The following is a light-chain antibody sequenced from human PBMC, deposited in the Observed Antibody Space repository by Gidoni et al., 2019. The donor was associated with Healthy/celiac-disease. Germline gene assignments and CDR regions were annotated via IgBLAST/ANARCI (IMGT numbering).Light chain of an antibody. J-gene: IGKJ2*01. CDR1: QSISSY. V-gene: IGKV1-39*01. CDR2: AAS. CDR3: QQSYSTPRT. Sequence: DIQMIPSPSSLSASVGDRVTITCRASQSISSYLNWYQQKPGKAPKLLIYAASSLQSGVPSRFSGSGSGTDFTLTISSLQPEDFATYYCQQSYSTPRTFGQXTKLEIK.